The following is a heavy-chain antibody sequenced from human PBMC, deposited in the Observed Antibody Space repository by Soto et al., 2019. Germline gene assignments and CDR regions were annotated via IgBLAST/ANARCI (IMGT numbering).Heavy chain of an antibody. CDR1: GFTFDNYG. V-gene: IGHV3-33*01. CDR3: AGGDYGDSIDF. D-gene: IGHD4-17*01. Sequence: QVHLVESGGGVVQPGKSLRLSCAAFGFTFDNYGMLWVRQAPGKGLEWVALISYDDSYRYYTNSVRGRFTISRDNSKNMVFLHMNSLQGDDTAVYYCAGGDYGDSIDFWGQGTLVTVSS. J-gene: IGHJ4*02. CDR2: ISYDDSYR.